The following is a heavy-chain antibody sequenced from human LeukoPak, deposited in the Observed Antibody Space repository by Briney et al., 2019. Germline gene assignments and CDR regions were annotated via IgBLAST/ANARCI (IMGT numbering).Heavy chain of an antibody. J-gene: IGHJ3*02. Sequence: GGSLKISWKGSGSRFTNYWIGWVRQMPGKGLEWIGIIYPGDSDTRYRPSFQGQVTISVDKSISTAYLQWRSLEASDTAIYYCARHIGLVAPDGFDIWGQGTMVTVSS. CDR2: IYPGDSDT. D-gene: IGHD2-8*02. V-gene: IGHV5-51*01. CDR3: ARHIGLVAPDGFDI. CDR1: GSRFTNYW.